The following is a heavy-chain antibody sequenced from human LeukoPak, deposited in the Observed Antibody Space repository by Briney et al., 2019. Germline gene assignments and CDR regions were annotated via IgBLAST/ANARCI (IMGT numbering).Heavy chain of an antibody. CDR2: VIPIFGTA. J-gene: IGHJ5*02. D-gene: IGHD5-12*01. Sequence: ASVKVSCKASGGTFSSYAISWVRQAPGQGLEWMGGVIPIFGTANYAQKFQGRVTITTDESTSTAYMELSSLRSEDTAVYYCARDTIIVATIGWFDPWGQGTLVTVSS. CDR3: ARDTIIVATIGWFDP. V-gene: IGHV1-69*05. CDR1: GGTFSSYA.